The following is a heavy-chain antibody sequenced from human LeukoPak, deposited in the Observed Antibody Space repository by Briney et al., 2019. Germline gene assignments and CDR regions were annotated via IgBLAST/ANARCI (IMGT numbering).Heavy chain of an antibody. V-gene: IGHV1-2*02. CDR2: INPNSGGT. Sequence: ASVKVSCKASGYTFTGYYMHWVRQAPGQGLEWMGWINPNSGGTNYAQKFQGRVTMTRDTSISTAYMELSRLRSDDTAVYYCARDFGSDYGNWFDPWGQGTLVTVSS. CDR1: GYTFTGYY. D-gene: IGHD4-17*01. CDR3: ARDFGSDYGNWFDP. J-gene: IGHJ5*02.